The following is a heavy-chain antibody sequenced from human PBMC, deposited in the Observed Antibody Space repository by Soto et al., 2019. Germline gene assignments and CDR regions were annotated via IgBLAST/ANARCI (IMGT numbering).Heavy chain of an antibody. CDR2: INSDGGNK. CDR3: ARGGSGSGTYYYYMDV. V-gene: IGHV3-23*01. J-gene: IGHJ6*03. Sequence: GGSLRLSCSASGFTFSTYTMNWVRLAPGKGLEWVSGINSDGGNKYYADSVTGRFTISRDNSKNTLYLQMNSLRAEDTAVYYCARGGSGSGTYYYYMDVWGKGTTVTVSS. CDR1: GFTFSTYT. D-gene: IGHD3-10*01.